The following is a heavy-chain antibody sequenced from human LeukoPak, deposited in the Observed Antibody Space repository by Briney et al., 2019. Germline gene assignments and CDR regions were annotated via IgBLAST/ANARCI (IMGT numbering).Heavy chain of an antibody. CDR1: GGSISSYY. CDR2: IYYSGST. Sequence: SETLSLTCTVSGGSISSYYWSWIRQPPGKGLEWIGYIYYSGSTNYNPSLKSRVTISVDTSKNQFSLKLSSVTAADMAVYYCALLTVTNTMDNFDYWGQGTLVTVSS. CDR3: ALLTVTNTMDNFDY. J-gene: IGHJ4*02. V-gene: IGHV4-59*01. D-gene: IGHD4-17*01.